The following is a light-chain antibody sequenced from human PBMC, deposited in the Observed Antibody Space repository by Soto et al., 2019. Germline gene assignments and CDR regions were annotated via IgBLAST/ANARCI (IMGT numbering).Light chain of an antibody. CDR3: QQYNSYSWT. CDR2: KAS. Sequence: DLQMTQSPSTLSASVGARVTITCRASQSISSWLAWYQQKPGKAPKLLIYKASSLESGVPSRFSGSGSGTELTITISSLQPDDFETYYCQQYNSYSWTFGQGTKVEIK. J-gene: IGKJ1*01. V-gene: IGKV1-5*03. CDR1: QSISSW.